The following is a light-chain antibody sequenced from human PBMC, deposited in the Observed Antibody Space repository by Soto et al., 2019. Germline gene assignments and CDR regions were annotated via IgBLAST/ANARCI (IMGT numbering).Light chain of an antibody. CDR3: QQYDNLSIT. Sequence: DIQMTQSPSSLSASVGDRVTMTCHASQDISNYLNWYQQKPGKAPKLLIYDASNLETGAPSRFSGGGSGTDFTFTISSLQPEDIGIYYCQQYDNLSITVGQGTRLEIK. CDR1: QDISNY. V-gene: IGKV1-33*01. J-gene: IGKJ5*01. CDR2: DAS.